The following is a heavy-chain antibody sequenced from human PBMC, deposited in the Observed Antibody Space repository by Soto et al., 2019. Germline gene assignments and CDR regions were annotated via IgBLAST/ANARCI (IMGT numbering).Heavy chain of an antibody. CDR3: ARADYYDSSGFYYDY. V-gene: IGHV1-46*01. CDR2: INPSGGST. Sequence: ASVKVSCKASGYIFTNHYIHWVRQAPGQGLEWMGIINPSGGSTNYLQKFQGRITMTRDTSTSTVYMELSSLRSEDTAVYFCARADYYDSSGFYYDYWGQGSLVTVSS. J-gene: IGHJ4*02. D-gene: IGHD3-22*01. CDR1: GYIFTNHY.